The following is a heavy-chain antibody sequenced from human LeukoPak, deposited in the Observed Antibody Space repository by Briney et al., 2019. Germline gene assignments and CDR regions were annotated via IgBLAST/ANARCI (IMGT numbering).Heavy chain of an antibody. CDR3: VRENSVIRGFDY. CDR1: GDSVSSNSPA. CDR2: PYYRSKWYN. D-gene: IGHD2/OR15-2a*01. V-gene: IGHV6-1*01. Sequence: SQTLSLTRVLSGDSVSSNSPAWNWLRLSPSGGLEWLGRPYYRSKWYNDYAVSVKGRIPINPDTSNNQFSLHLNSVTPEDTPVYYCVRENSVIRGFDYWGQGTLVTVSS. J-gene: IGHJ4*02.